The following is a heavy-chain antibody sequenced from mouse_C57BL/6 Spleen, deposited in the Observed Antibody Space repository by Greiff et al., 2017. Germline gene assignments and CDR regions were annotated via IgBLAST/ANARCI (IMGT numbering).Heavy chain of an antibody. D-gene: IGHD2-4*01. V-gene: IGHV1-64*01. Sequence: QVQLQQPGAELVKPGASVKLSCKASGYTFTSYWMHWVKQRPGQGLEWIGMIHPNSGSTNYNEKFKSKATLTVDKSSSTAYMQLSSLTSEDSAVYYWARKGIYYDYDGGYFDVWGTGTTVTVSS. CDR1: GYTFTSYW. J-gene: IGHJ1*03. CDR2: IHPNSGST. CDR3: ARKGIYYDYDGGYFDV.